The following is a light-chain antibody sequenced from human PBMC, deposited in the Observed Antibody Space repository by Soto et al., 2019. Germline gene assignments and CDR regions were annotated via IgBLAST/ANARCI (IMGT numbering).Light chain of an antibody. CDR1: SSNIGNNY. CDR3: GTWDSSLSAVV. J-gene: IGLJ2*01. Sequence: QSVLTQPPSVSAAPGQKVTISCSGTSSNIGNNYVSWYQQLPGTAPKVLIYENDKRPSGIPDRFSGSKSGTSATLGITGLQTGDEADYYCGTWDSSLSAVVFGVGTKITVL. CDR2: END. V-gene: IGLV1-51*02.